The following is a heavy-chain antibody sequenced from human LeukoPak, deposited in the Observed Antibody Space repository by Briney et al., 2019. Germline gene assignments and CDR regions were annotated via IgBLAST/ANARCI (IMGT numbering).Heavy chain of an antibody. CDR1: GGSISSYY. D-gene: IGHD3-10*01. Sequence: SETLSLTCTVSGGSISSYYWSWIRQPPGKGLEWIGYIYYTGSTNYNPSLKSRVTISVDTSKNQFSLKLSSVTAADTAVYYCARGRGEGRGIAMVRGVRAPSYNWFDPWGHGTQVTVSS. V-gene: IGHV4-59*12. CDR3: ARGRGEGRGIAMVRGVRAPSYNWFDP. CDR2: IYYTGST. J-gene: IGHJ5*02.